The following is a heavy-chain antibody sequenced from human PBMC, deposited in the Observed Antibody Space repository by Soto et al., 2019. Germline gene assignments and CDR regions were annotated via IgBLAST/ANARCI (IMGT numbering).Heavy chain of an antibody. J-gene: IGHJ4*02. CDR2: ISDGSTYI. CDR1: GFAFRRYA. CDR3: ARESDGALGY. Sequence: LRLSCAASGFAFRRYAMNWVRQAPGKGLEWVSSISDGSTYIYYAESVKGRFTISRDNAKNSLFLQMNSLRPEDTAVYYCARESDGALGYWGQGSLVTVSS. D-gene: IGHD1-26*01. V-gene: IGHV3-21*01.